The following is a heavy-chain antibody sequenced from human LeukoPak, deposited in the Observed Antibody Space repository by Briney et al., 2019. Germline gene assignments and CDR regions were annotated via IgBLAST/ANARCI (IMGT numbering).Heavy chain of an antibody. J-gene: IGHJ6*02. CDR1: GFTFSDYY. V-gene: IGHV3-11*01. D-gene: IGHD6-13*01. CDR3: ARDPWYSRISGMDV. Sequence: PGGSLRFSCAASGFTFSDYYMSWIRQAPGKGLEWVSYISSSGSTIYYADSVKGRFTISRDNAKNSLYLQMNSLRAEDTAVYYCARDPWYSRISGMDVWGQGTTVTVSS. CDR2: ISSSGSTI.